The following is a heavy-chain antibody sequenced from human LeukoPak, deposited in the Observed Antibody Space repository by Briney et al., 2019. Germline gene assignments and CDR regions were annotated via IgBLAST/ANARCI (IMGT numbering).Heavy chain of an antibody. Sequence: ASVKVSCKASGGTFSCYAISWVRQAPGQGLEWMGGIIPIFGTANYAQKFQGRVTITADESTSTAYMELSSLRSEDTAVYYCATLSYSYGHHGSYWGQGTLVTVSS. V-gene: IGHV1-69*13. CDR3: ATLSYSYGHHGSY. CDR1: GGTFSCYA. CDR2: IIPIFGTA. J-gene: IGHJ4*02. D-gene: IGHD5-18*01.